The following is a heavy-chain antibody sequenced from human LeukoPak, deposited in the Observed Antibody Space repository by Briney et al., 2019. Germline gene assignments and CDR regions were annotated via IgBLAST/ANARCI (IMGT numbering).Heavy chain of an antibody. CDR1: GYTFTSYG. CDR3: ASTGHGVLAHWYYMDV. D-gene: IGHD4-17*01. Sequence: ASVKVSCKAPGYTFTSYGISWVRQAPGQGLEWMGWISAYNGNTNYAQKLQGRVTMTTDTSTSTAYMELRSLRSDDTAVYYCASTGHGVLAHWYYMDVWGKGTTVTVSS. CDR2: ISAYNGNT. J-gene: IGHJ6*03. V-gene: IGHV1-18*01.